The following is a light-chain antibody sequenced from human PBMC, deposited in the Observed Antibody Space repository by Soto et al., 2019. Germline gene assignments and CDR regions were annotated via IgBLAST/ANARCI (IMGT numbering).Light chain of an antibody. CDR3: QQYGNSRWT. Sequence: EIVLTQSPGTLSLSPGERATLSCRASQSVSKSYLAWYQQKPGQAPRLLIYGASSRATGIPDRFSGSGSGTDFTLTISRLEPEDFAVYYCQQYGNSRWTFGQGTKVEI. V-gene: IGKV3-20*01. CDR1: QSVSKSY. J-gene: IGKJ1*01. CDR2: GAS.